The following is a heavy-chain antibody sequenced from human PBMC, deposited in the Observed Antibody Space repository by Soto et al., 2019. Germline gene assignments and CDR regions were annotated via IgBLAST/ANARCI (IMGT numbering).Heavy chain of an antibody. Sequence: QVQLQESGPGLVKPSETLSLTCTVSGGSISSYYWSWIRQPPGKGLEWIGYIYYSGSTNYNPSLKSRVTISVDTSKYQFSLKLSSVTAADTAVYYCARDIGQGNTWNYVPGWFDPWGQGTLVTVSS. CDR2: IYYSGST. CDR3: ARDIGQGNTWNYVPGWFDP. CDR1: GGSISSYY. V-gene: IGHV4-59*01. J-gene: IGHJ5*02. D-gene: IGHD1-7*01.